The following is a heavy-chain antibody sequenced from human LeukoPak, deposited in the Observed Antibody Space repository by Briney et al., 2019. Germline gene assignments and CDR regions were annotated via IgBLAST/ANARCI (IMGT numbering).Heavy chain of an antibody. J-gene: IGHJ5*02. D-gene: IGHD2-2*01. V-gene: IGHV4-4*07. Sequence: SETLSLTCTVSGGSISSYYWSWIRQPAGKGLEWIGRIYTSGSTNYNPSLKSRVTMSVDTSKNQFSLKLSSVTAADTAVDYCXXXXXSSTSCYRFDPWGQGTLVTVSS. CDR2: IYTSGST. CDR1: GGSISSYY. CDR3: XXXXXSSTSCYRFDP.